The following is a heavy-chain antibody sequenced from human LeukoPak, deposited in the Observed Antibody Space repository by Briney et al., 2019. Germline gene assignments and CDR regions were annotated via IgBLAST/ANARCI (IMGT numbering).Heavy chain of an antibody. CDR2: IHYSGST. D-gene: IGHD4-17*01. CDR1: GGSISSNY. Sequence: SETLSLTCTVSGGSISSNYWSWIRQLPGKGLERIGYIHYSGSTNYNPSLKSRVTISVDTSKNQFSLKLTSVTAADTAVYYCARHYADKRAVDYWGQGTLVTVSS. J-gene: IGHJ4*02. CDR3: ARHYADKRAVDY. V-gene: IGHV4-59*08.